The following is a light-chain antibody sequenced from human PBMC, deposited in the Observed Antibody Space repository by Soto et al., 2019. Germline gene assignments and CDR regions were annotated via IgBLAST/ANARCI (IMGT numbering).Light chain of an antibody. CDR3: QVWDSSSEHNYV. J-gene: IGLJ1*01. Sequence: SYELTQSPSVSVAPGQTARITWGGNNIGTKSVHWYQQKPGQAPVLVVYDDSDRPSGIPERFSGSNSGNTATLTISRVEAGDEADYYCQVWDSSSEHNYVFGTGTKVTVL. CDR1: NIGTKS. V-gene: IGLV3-21*02. CDR2: DDS.